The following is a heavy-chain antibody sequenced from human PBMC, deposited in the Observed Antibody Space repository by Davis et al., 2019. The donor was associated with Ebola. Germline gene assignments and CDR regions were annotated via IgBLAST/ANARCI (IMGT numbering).Heavy chain of an antibody. CDR1: GFTFDDYA. CDR3: ARAGSWTRKVYYYGMDV. CDR2: ISWNSGSI. J-gene: IGHJ6*02. Sequence: PGGSLRLSCAASGFTFDDYAMHWVRHAPGKGLEWVSGISWNSGSIGYADSVKGRFTISRDNAKNSLYLQMNSLRAEDTAVYYCARAGSWTRKVYYYGMDVWGQGTTVTVSS. D-gene: IGHD6-13*01. V-gene: IGHV3-9*01.